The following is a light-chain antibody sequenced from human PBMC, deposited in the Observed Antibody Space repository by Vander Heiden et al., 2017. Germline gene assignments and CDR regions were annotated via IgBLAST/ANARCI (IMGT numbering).Light chain of an antibody. J-gene: IGKJ1*01. CDR1: QSVSSN. Sequence: EMVMTQSPVTLSVSPGDRATLSCRASQSVSSNLAWYQQKPGQAPRLLIYGASTRATGIPARFSGSGSGTEFTLTISSLQSEDFAVYYCQQYNNWPPWTFGQGTKVEIK. CDR3: QQYNNWPPWT. CDR2: GAS. V-gene: IGKV3-15*01.